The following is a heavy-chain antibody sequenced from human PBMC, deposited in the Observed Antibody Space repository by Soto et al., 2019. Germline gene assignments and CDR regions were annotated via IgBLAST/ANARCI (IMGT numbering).Heavy chain of an antibody. Sequence: PSETLSLTCAVYGGSFSGYYWSWIRQPPGKGLEWIGEINHSGSTNYNPSLKSRVTISVDTSKNQFSLKLSSVTAADTAVYYCASYGSGSYYSRYYYGMDVWGQGTTVT. CDR1: GGSFSGYY. D-gene: IGHD3-10*01. V-gene: IGHV4-34*01. CDR3: ASYGSGSYYSRYYYGMDV. CDR2: INHSGST. J-gene: IGHJ6*02.